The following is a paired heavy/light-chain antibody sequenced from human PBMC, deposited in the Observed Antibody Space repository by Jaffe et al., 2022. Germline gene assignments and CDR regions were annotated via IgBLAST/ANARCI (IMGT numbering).Light chain of an antibody. J-gene: IGKJ1*01. Sequence: DIQMTQSPSSLSASVGDRVTITCRASQGISNSLAWYQQKPGKAPKLLLYAASRLESGVPSRFSVSGSGTDYTLTISSLQPEDFATYYCQQYSSSPPTFGQGTKVEIK. CDR2: AAS. V-gene: IGKV1-NL1*01. CDR3: QQYSSSPPT. CDR1: QGISNS.
Heavy chain of an antibody. J-gene: IGHJ4*02. CDR2: INPSGGST. V-gene: IGHV1-46*01. CDR3: ARGPGSYYLNY. CDR1: GYTFTSYY. D-gene: IGHD3-10*01. Sequence: QVQLVQSGAEVKKPGASVKVSCKASGYTFTSYYMHWVRQAPGQGLEWMGIINPSGGSTTYTQKFQGRVTMTRDTSTSTVFMDLSSLRSEDTAVYYCARGPGSYYLNYWGQGTLVTVSS.